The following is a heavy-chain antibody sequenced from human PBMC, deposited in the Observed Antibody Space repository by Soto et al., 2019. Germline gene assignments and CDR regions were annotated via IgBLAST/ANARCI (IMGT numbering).Heavy chain of an antibody. Sequence: QVQLVQSGAEVKEPGASVKVSCKGSGYTFSIHVMHWVRQAPRQRLEWMGWVSGGNGNTEYSQKFQDRVTITRDTSATTVYLELSRLRSEDEAVYYCARDSGVRGPSGDLDYWGQGTLVTVSS. V-gene: IGHV1-3*01. CDR2: VSGGNGNT. CDR1: GYTFSIHV. CDR3: ARDSGVRGPSGDLDY. J-gene: IGHJ4*02. D-gene: IGHD2-21*02.